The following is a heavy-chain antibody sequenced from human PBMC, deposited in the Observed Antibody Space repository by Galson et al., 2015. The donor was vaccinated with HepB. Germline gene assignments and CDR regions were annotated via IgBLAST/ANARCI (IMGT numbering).Heavy chain of an antibody. J-gene: IGHJ4*02. CDR3: ARRVDYGDSYYFDY. Sequence: SLRLSCAASGFTFSSYGMNWVRQAPGKGLEWVSSISSSSSYIYYADSVKGRFTISRDNAKNSLYLQMNSLRAEDTAVYYCARRVDYGDSYYFDYWGQGTLVTVSS. V-gene: IGHV3-21*01. D-gene: IGHD4-17*01. CDR2: ISSSSSYI. CDR1: GFTFSSYG.